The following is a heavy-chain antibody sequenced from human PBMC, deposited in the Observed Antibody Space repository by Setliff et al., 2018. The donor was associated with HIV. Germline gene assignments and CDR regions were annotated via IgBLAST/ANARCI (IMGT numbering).Heavy chain of an antibody. V-gene: IGHV1-2*04. J-gene: IGHJ4*02. CDR3: ARGMDYYDTSGYYQYYFDY. CDR2: INPKSDGT. CDR1: GYTFTSDY. Sequence: ASVKVSCKASGYTFTSDYIHWVRQAPGQGLEWMGWINPKSDGTNYAQKFQGWITMARDTSISTAYMELSRLRSDDTAVYYCARGMDYYDTSGYYQYYFDYWGQGTLVTVSS. D-gene: IGHD3-22*01.